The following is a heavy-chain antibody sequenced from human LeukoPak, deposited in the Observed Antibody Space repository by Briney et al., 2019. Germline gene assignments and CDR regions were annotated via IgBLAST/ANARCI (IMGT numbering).Heavy chain of an antibody. CDR2: ISYDGSNK. J-gene: IGHJ6*02. Sequence: GRSLRLSCAASGFTSSSYAMHWVRQAPGKGLEWVAVISYDGSNKYYADSVKGRFTISRDNSKNTLYLQMNSLRAEDTAVYYCARESPPYYYDSSGYSSLGGMDVWGQGTTVTVSS. CDR3: ARESPPYYYDSSGYSSLGGMDV. CDR1: GFTSSSYA. D-gene: IGHD3-22*01. V-gene: IGHV3-30-3*01.